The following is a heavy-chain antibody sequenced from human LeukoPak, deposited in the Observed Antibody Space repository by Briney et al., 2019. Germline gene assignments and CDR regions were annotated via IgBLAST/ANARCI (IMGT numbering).Heavy chain of an antibody. CDR3: ARDVPFYYGSGSHLGY. CDR2: ISSSSSYI. D-gene: IGHD3-10*01. V-gene: IGHV3-21*01. Sequence: PGGSLRLSCAASGFTFSSYSMNWVRQAPGKGLEWVSSISSSSSYIYYADSVKGRFTISRDNAKNSLYLQMNSLRAEDTAVYYCARDVPFYYGSGSHLGYWGQGTLVTVSS. J-gene: IGHJ4*02. CDR1: GFTFSSYS.